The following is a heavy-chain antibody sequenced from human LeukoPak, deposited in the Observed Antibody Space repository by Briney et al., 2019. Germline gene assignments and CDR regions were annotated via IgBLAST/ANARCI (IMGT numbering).Heavy chain of an antibody. V-gene: IGHV4-59*08. CDR3: ASYVRFGAHFDY. D-gene: IGHD3-10*01. J-gene: IGHJ4*02. CDR2: IYYSGST. CDR1: GGSISSYY. Sequence: SETLSLTCTVSGGSISSYYWSWIRQPPGKGLEWIGYIYYSGSTNYNPSLKSRVTISVDTSKNQFSLKLSSVTAADTAVYYCASYVRFGAHFDYWGQGTLVTVSS.